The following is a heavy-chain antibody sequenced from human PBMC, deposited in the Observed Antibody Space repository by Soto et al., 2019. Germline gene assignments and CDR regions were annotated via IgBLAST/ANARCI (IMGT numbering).Heavy chain of an antibody. J-gene: IGHJ4*02. D-gene: IGHD3-10*01. CDR3: ALSPGALWFGELRIDY. CDR1: GFTFSSYA. V-gene: IGHV3-30-3*01. CDR2: ISYDGSNK. Sequence: GGLLRLSCAASGFTFSSYAMHWVRQAPGKGLEWVAVISYDGSNKYYADSVKGRFTISRDNSKNTLYLQMNSLRAEDTAVYYCALSPGALWFGELRIDYWGQGTLVTVSS.